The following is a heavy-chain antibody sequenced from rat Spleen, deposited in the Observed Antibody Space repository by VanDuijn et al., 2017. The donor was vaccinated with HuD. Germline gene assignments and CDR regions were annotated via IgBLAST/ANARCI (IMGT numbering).Heavy chain of an antibody. CDR3: ARSGYWYFDF. CDR1: GYTFTNYY. Sequence: QVQLQQSGAELAKPGSSVKISCKASGYTFTNYYISWIKQTTGQGLEYLGYINTGSGSTFYNGKFRDKATLTVDKSSSTAFMQLSSLTPDDSAVYYCARSGYWYFDFWGPGTMVTVSS. CDR2: INTGSGST. J-gene: IGHJ1*01. D-gene: IGHD4-3*01. V-gene: IGHV1-43*01.